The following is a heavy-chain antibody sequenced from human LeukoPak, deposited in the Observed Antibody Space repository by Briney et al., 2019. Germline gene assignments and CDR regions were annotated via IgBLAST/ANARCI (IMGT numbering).Heavy chain of an antibody. V-gene: IGHV4-30-4*01. Sequence: ASQTLSLTCTVSGGSISSGDYYWSWIRQPPGKGLEWIGYIYYSESTYYNPSLKSRVTISVDTSKNQFSLKLSSVTAADTAVYYCARELIVVVVAATHNWFDPWGQGTLVTVSS. CDR2: IYYSEST. J-gene: IGHJ5*02. CDR3: ARELIVVVVAATHNWFDP. D-gene: IGHD2-15*01. CDR1: GGSISSGDYY.